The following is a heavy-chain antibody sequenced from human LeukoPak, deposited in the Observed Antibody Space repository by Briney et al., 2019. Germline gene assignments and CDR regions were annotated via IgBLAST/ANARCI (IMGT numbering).Heavy chain of an antibody. J-gene: IGHJ4*02. Sequence: PSETLSLTCTVSGGSVSSGSYFWSWIRQPPGKGLEWIGYIYYSGTTNYNPSLKSRVTISVDTSKNQFSLKLSSVTAADTAVYYCARDRGASSAWYNFDSWGQGTLVTVSS. CDR3: ARDRGASSAWYNFDS. CDR2: IYYSGTT. D-gene: IGHD6-19*01. V-gene: IGHV4-61*01. CDR1: GGSVSSGSYF.